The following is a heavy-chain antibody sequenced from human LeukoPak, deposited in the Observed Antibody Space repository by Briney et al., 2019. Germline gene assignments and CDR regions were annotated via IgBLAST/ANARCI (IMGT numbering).Heavy chain of an antibody. CDR3: ARVRGYTTVAGRGHFDY. J-gene: IGHJ4*02. CDR2: IYHSGST. CDR1: GYSISSGYY. D-gene: IGHD6-19*01. V-gene: IGHV4-38-2*01. Sequence: SETLSLTCAVSGYSISSGYYWGWIRQPPEKGLEWIGSIYHSGSTYYNPSLKSRVTISVDTSKNQFSLKLSSVTAADTAVYYCARVRGYTTVAGRGHFDYWGQGTLVTVSS.